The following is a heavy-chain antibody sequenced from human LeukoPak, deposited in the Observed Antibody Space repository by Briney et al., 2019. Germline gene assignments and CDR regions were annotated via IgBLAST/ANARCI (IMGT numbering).Heavy chain of an antibody. V-gene: IGHV3-23*01. CDR1: GGSISSGGYY. D-gene: IGHD5-18*01. CDR2: ISGSGGST. CDR3: AKRVAASSGANDY. Sequence: ETLSLTCTVSGGSISSGGYYWSWIRQAPGKGLEWVSAISGSGGSTYYADSVKGRFTISRDNSKNTLYLQMNSLRAEDTAVYYCAKRVAASSGANDYWGQGTLVTVSS. J-gene: IGHJ4*02.